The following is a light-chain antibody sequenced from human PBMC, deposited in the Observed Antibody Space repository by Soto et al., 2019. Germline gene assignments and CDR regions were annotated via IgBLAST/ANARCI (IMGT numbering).Light chain of an antibody. CDR1: SSDVGSYNL. Sequence: QSALTPPASVSGSPGQSITISCTGTSSDVGSYNLVSWYQQHPGKAPKLMIYEVSKRPSGVSNRFSGSKSVNTASLTISGLQAEDEADYYCCSSAGSSTLVFGGGTKLTVL. V-gene: IGLV2-23*02. J-gene: IGLJ2*01. CDR2: EVS. CDR3: CSSAGSSTLV.